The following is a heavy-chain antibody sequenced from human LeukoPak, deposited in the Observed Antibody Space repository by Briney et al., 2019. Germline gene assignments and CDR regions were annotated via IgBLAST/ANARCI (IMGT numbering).Heavy chain of an antibody. V-gene: IGHV5-51*01. Sequence: GESLKISFKGSGYSLTSYWIGRVRQMPGKGLEWMGIIYPGDSDTRYSPPFQGQVTISADKSINTAYLQWSSLKASDTAMYYCARMADTAMVNAFDLWGQGTMVTVSS. CDR1: GYSLTSYW. CDR2: IYPGDSDT. J-gene: IGHJ3*01. CDR3: ARMADTAMVNAFDL. D-gene: IGHD5-18*01.